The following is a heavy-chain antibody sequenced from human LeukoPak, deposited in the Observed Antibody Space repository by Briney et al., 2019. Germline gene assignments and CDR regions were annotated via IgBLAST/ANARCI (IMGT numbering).Heavy chain of an antibody. J-gene: IGHJ4*02. CDR3: ARALGGSYFSFDY. D-gene: IGHD1-26*01. V-gene: IGHV3-21*01. CDR1: GFTFSIYT. Sequence: GGSLRLSCAASGFTFSIYTMNWVRQAPGKGLEWVSSISSSSSNIYYADSVKGRFTISRDNAKSSLYLQMNSLRVEDTAVYYCARALGGSYFSFDYWGQGTLVTVSS. CDR2: ISSSSSNI.